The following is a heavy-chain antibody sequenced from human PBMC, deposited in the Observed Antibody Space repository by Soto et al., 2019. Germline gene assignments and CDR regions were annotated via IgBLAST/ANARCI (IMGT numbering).Heavy chain of an antibody. V-gene: IGHV4-61*01. Sequence: QVQLQESGPGLVKPSETLSLTCTVSGGSVSSGSYYWSWIRQPPGKGLEWIGYIYYSGSTNYNPSLKSRVTISVDTSKNQFSLKLSSVTAADTAVYYCARLCSRYDSDYYYGMDVWGQGNTVTVSS. CDR1: GGSVSSGSYY. D-gene: IGHD5-12*01. CDR2: IYYSGST. J-gene: IGHJ6*02. CDR3: ARLCSRYDSDYYYGMDV.